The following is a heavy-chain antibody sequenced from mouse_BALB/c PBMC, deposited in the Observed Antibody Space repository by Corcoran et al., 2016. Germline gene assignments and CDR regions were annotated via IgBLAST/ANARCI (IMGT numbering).Heavy chain of an antibody. D-gene: IGHD2-14*01. V-gene: IGHV3-6*02. J-gene: IGHJ2*01. CDR1: GYSLTSGYS. CDR2: ISYDGSN. CDR3: ASRYDYCDY. Sequence: DVQLQESGPGLVTPSQSLSLTCSVTGYSLTSGYSWNWIRQFPGNKLEWMGYISYDGSNNYNPSHKNRISITRDTAKNQFFLKLNSVTTEDTATYYCASRYDYCDYWGQGTTLTVSS.